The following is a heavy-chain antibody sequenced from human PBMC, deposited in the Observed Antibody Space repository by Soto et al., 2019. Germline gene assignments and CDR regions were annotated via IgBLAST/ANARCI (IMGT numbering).Heavy chain of an antibody. Sequence: GASVKVSCKASGGTFSSYAIRWVRQAPGQGLEWMGGIIPIFGTANYAQKFQGRVTITADESTSTAYMELSSLRSEDTAVYYCARGYCTNGVCYIGFTSYYYYYGMDVWGQGTTVT. CDR2: IIPIFGTA. CDR1: GGTFSSYA. CDR3: ARGYCTNGVCYIGFTSYYYYYGMDV. V-gene: IGHV1-69*13. D-gene: IGHD2-8*01. J-gene: IGHJ6*02.